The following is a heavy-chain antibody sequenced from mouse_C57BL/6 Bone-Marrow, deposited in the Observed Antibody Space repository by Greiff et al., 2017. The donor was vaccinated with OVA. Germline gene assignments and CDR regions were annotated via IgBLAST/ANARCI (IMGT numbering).Heavy chain of an antibody. V-gene: IGHV1-15*01. CDR3: TRKLLIFAY. J-gene: IGHJ3*01. CDR1: GYTFTDYE. D-gene: IGHD2-12*01. Sequence: VKLMESGAELVRPGASVTLSCKASGYTFTDYEMHWVKQTPVHGLEWIGAIDPETGGTAYNQKFKGKAILTADKSSSTAYMELRSLTSEDSAVYYCTRKLLIFAYWGQGTLVTVSA. CDR2: IDPETGGT.